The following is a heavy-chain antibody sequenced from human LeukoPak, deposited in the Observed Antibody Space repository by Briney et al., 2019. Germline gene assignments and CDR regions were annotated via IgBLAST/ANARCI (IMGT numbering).Heavy chain of an antibody. J-gene: IGHJ3*02. Sequence: SETLSLTCTVSGGSISSNYWSWIRQAPGKGLQWIGYIFYSGSTNYNPSLQSRVTISVGTSKNHFSLYLSSVTVADTAVYYCARGQLRYYDWAPFDIWGQGTMVTVSS. D-gene: IGHD3-9*01. CDR2: IFYSGST. CDR3: ARGQLRYYDWAPFDI. V-gene: IGHV4-59*08. CDR1: GGSISSNY.